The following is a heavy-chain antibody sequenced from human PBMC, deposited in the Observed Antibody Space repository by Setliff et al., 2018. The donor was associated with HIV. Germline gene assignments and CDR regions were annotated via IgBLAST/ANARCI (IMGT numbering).Heavy chain of an antibody. CDR3: ARGSNWQKNDAFDI. CDR2: IYYSGST. J-gene: IGHJ3*02. Sequence: KTSETLSLTCTVSGGSISSGGYYWGWIRHPPGKGLEWIGYIYYSGSTYYNPSLKNRVSISVDTSKNQFSLKLSSVTAADTAVYYCARGSNWQKNDAFDIWGQGTLVTVSS. CDR1: GGSISSGGYY. V-gene: IGHV4-31*03. D-gene: IGHD7-27*01.